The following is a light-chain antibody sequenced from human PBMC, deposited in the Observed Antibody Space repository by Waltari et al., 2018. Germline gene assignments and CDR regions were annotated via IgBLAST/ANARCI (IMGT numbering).Light chain of an antibody. CDR1: QSVTANY. Sequence: IVLTQSPGTLSLSPGERATLSCRASQSVTANYLAWYQQKPGQAPRLLIHGASSRDTGIPDRFSGSGSGTDFTLTISRLEPEDFAVYYCQQYDRSSLTFG. CDR2: GAS. CDR3: QQYDRSSLT. J-gene: IGKJ4*01. V-gene: IGKV3-20*01.